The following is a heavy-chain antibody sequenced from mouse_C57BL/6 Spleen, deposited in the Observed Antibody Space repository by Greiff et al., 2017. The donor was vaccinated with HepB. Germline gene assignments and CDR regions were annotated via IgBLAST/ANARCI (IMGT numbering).Heavy chain of an antibody. J-gene: IGHJ1*03. CDR3: TRAGEPMGWYFDV. Sequence: EVMLVESGEGLVKPGGSLKLSCAASGFTFSSYAMSWVRQTPEKRLEWVAYISSGGDYIYYADTVKGRFTISRDNARNTLYLQMSSLKSEDTAMYYCTRAGEPMGWYFDVWGTGTTVTVSS. CDR2: ISSGGDYI. CDR1: GFTFSSYA. V-gene: IGHV5-9-1*02.